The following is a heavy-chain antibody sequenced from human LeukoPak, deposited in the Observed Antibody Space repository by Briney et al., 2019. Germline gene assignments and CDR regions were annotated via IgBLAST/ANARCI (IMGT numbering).Heavy chain of an antibody. D-gene: IGHD5-18*01. V-gene: IGHV3-53*01. J-gene: IGHJ4*02. CDR3: ARDTAVVC. Sequence: HPGGSLRLSCAASGFTFSNYWMSWVRQAPGKGLEWVSVIDSGGGTYYADSVKGRFTISRDNSKNTLYLQMNSLRVEDTAVYYCARDTAVVCWGQGTLVTVSS. CDR2: IDSGGGT. CDR1: GFTFSNYW.